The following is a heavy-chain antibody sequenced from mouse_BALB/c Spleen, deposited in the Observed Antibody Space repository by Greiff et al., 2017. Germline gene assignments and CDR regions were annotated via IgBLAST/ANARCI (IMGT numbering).Heavy chain of an antibody. V-gene: IGHV1-7*01. D-gene: IGHD1-2*01. CDR1: GYTFTSYW. CDR3: AREGLRPWFAY. Sequence: LQESGAELAKPWASVKMSCKASGYTFTSYWMHWVKQRPGQGLEWIGYINPSTGYTEYNQKFKDKATLTADKSSSTAYMQLSSLTSEDSAVYYCAREGLRPWFAYWGQGTLVTVSA. J-gene: IGHJ3*01. CDR2: INPSTGYT.